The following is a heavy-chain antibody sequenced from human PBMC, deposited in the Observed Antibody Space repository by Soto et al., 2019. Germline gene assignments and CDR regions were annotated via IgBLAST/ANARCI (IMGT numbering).Heavy chain of an antibody. CDR2: INPSGGST. CDR3: ARDRLYYYDSSGYPISWYYGMDV. J-gene: IGHJ6*02. V-gene: IGHV1-46*01. Sequence: ASVKVSCKASGYTFTSYYMHWVRQAPGQGLEWMGIINPSGGSTSYAQKFQGRVTMTRDTSTSTVYMELSSLGSEDTAVYYCARDRLYYYDSSGYPISWYYGMDVWGQGTTVTVSS. D-gene: IGHD3-22*01. CDR1: GYTFTSYY.